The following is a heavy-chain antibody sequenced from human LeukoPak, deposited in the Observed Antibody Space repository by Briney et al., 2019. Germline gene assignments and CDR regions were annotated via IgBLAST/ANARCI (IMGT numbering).Heavy chain of an antibody. J-gene: IGHJ6*02. CDR2: ISYDGSNK. CDR3: AKVYCSSTSCYYYGMDV. Sequence: GGSLRLSCAASGFTFSSYGMHWVRQAPGKGLEWVAVISYDGSNKYYADSVKGRFTISRDNSKNTLYLQMNSLRAEDTAVYYCAKVYCSSTSCYYYGMDVWGQGTTVTVSS. D-gene: IGHD2-2*01. V-gene: IGHV3-30*18. CDR1: GFTFSSYG.